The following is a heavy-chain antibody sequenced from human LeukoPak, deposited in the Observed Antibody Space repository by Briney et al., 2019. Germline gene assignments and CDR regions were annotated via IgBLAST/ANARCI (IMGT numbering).Heavy chain of an antibody. V-gene: IGHV1-69*13. CDR2: IIPIFGTA. J-gene: IGHJ6*03. CDR3: ATGSYNWSLGSYYYCMDV. Sequence: ASVKVSCKASGGTFSSYAISWVRQAPGQGLEWVGGIIPIFGTANYAQKFQGRVTITADEFTSTAYMELSGLRSEDTAVYYCATGSYNWSLGSYYYCMDVWGEGTTVTVSS. D-gene: IGHD1-20*01. CDR1: GGTFSSYA.